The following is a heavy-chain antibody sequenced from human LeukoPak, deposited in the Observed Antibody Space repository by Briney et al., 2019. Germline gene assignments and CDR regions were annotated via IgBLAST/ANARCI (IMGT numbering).Heavy chain of an antibody. CDR2: ISGSGGST. D-gene: IGHD3-22*01. Sequence: GGSLRLSCAASGFTFSSYAMSWVRQAPGKGLEWVSAISGSGGSTYYADSVKGRFTISRDNSKNTLYLQMNSLRAEDTAVYYCARDYYDSSSEYFQHWGQGTLVTVSS. V-gene: IGHV3-23*01. CDR3: ARDYYDSSSEYFQH. J-gene: IGHJ1*01. CDR1: GFTFSSYA.